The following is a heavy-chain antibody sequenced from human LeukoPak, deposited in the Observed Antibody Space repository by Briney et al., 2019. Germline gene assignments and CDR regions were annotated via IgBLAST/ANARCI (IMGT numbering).Heavy chain of an antibody. J-gene: IGHJ4*02. CDR1: GFTFSSYA. CDR2: ISAGGGST. CDR3: AKSSPPPLRD. V-gene: IGHV3-23*01. Sequence: GGSLRLSCAASGFTFSSYAMIWVRQAPGKGLEWVSVISAGGGSTDCADSVKGRFTISRDNSKNTLYLQMNSLSAEDTAVYYCAKSSPPPLRDWGRGTLVTVSS.